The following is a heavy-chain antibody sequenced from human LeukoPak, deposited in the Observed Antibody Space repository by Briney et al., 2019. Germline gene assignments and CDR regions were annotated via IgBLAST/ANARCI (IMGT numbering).Heavy chain of an antibody. CDR1: GDSISCTTYW. D-gene: IGHD4-11*01. V-gene: IGHV4-39*01. J-gene: IGHJ4*02. CDR3: TRLPLDYSLDH. Sequence: PSETLSLTCTVSGDSISCTTYWWGWIRQSPGKGLEWIGSMSYVGITSYNPSLKSRATISVDTSKNQFSLMLNSVTAADTAVYYCTRLPLDYSLDHWGQGTPVSVSS. CDR2: MSYVGIT.